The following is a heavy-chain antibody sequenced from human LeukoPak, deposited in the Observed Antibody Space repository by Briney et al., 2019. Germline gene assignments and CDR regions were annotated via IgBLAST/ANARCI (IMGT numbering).Heavy chain of an antibody. CDR2: ISSSSSYI. CDR3: ARDGDTAMVTGGFDY. Sequence: GGSLILSCAASGFTFSSYSMNWVRQAPGKGLEWVSSISSSSSYIYYADSVKGRFTISRDNAKNSLYLQMNSLRAEDTAVYYCARDGDTAMVTGGFDYWGQGTLVTVSS. CDR1: GFTFSSYS. D-gene: IGHD5-18*01. V-gene: IGHV3-21*01. J-gene: IGHJ4*02.